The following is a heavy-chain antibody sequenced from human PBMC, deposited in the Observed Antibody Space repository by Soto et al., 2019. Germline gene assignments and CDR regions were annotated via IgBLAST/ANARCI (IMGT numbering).Heavy chain of an antibody. CDR2: VGGFNGNK. Sequence: AAGKVSCEASGYTFNVYGITWVHQAPGQGLEGVGWVGGFNGNKKYGADLQGRVTLTTDKSKGTAYMETKGLTSDDPAVDYCASIGGSSDHESPDFDSCVQGTLATVSS. J-gene: IGHJ4*02. CDR1: GYTFNVYG. V-gene: IGHV1-18*01. CDR3: ASIGGSSDHESPDFDS.